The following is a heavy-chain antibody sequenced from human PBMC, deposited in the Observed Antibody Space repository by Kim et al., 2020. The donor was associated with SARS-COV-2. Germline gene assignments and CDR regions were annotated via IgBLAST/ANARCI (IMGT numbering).Heavy chain of an antibody. CDR3: ARDWYFDL. J-gene: IGHJ2*01. Sequence: AGDTYYPGSVKGRFTISRENAKNSLYLQMNSLRAGDAAVYYCARDWYFDLWGRGTLVTVSS. V-gene: IGHV3-13*01. CDR2: AGDT.